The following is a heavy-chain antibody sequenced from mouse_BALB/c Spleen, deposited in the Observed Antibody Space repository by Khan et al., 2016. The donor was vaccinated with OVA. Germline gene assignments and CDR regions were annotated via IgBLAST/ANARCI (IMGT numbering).Heavy chain of an antibody. V-gene: IGHV1-87*01. CDR3: ATHVHYSMDY. CDR1: GYTFTNYW. Sequence: LEESGAELARPGASVNLSCKASGYTFTNYWIHWVRQRPGQGLEWIGSIFPGNDDTKYTQKFKGKATLTADKSSSTACMQIRTLASEDSAVYYCATHVHYSMDYWGQGTSVTVSS. J-gene: IGHJ4*01. CDR2: IFPGNDDT.